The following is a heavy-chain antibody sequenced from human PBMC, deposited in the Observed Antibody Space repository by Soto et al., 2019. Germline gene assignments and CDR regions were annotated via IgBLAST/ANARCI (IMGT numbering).Heavy chain of an antibody. J-gene: IGHJ4*02. CDR2: IKPDGSDQ. CDR3: TRAGGSYYFDF. CDR1: GFTFSSLW. D-gene: IGHD3-10*01. V-gene: IGHV3-7*01. Sequence: EVQLVESGGGLVLPGGSLRLSCAASGFTFSSLWMSWVRQAPGKGLEWVADIKPDGSDQYYVDSVKGGFTISRDNARNSLYLQMNSLRGDDTAVYYCTRAGGSYYFDFWGQGPLATVSA.